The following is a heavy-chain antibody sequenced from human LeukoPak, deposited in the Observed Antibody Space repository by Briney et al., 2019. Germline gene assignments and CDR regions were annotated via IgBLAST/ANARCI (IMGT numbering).Heavy chain of an antibody. CDR1: GYTFTNYK. J-gene: IGHJ4*01. V-gene: IGHV1-2*02. CDR3: AKLRLVVY. D-gene: IGHD2-21*01. Sequence: ASVTESCMATGYTFTNYKLHWVRPAPGQGLEWMGWINPNSGDTSYAQKFQDRVTMTRDKSVTTAYMELTRLTPDDTAVYYCAKLRLVVYW. CDR2: INPNSGDT.